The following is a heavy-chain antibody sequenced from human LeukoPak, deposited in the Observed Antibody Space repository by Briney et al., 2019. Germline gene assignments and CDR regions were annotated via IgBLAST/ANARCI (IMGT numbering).Heavy chain of an antibody. D-gene: IGHD2-21*01. CDR3: AREGGGAYGGLDY. J-gene: IGHJ4*02. CDR2: IHSGGTT. CDR1: GFTVSSNY. V-gene: IGHV3-66*01. Sequence: PGGSLRLSCAASGFTVSSNYMSWVRQAPGKGLEWVSVIHSGGTTYYADSVKGRFTISRDNSKNTLYLQMNSLRAEDTAVYYCAREGGGAYGGLDYWGQGPLVTVS.